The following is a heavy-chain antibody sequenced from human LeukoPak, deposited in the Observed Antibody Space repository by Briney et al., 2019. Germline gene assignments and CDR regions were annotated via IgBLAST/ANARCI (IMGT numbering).Heavy chain of an antibody. J-gene: IGHJ3*02. V-gene: IGHV3-7*01. Sequence: SGGSLRLSCAASGFTLSGYWMSWVRQAPGKGLEWVANIKEDGSETYYVDSVKGRFTISRDNAKNSLYLHMNSLTAEDTAMYYCARDWVAGVPFDAFDIWGQGTMVSVSS. CDR3: ARDWVAGVPFDAFDI. D-gene: IGHD3-10*01. CDR2: IKEDGSET. CDR1: GFTLSGYW.